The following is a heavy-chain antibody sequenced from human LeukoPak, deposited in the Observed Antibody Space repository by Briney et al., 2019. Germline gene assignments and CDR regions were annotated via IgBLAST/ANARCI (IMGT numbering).Heavy chain of an antibody. Sequence: PSETLSLTCAVSGGSISTNNWWSWVRQPPGKGLERIGEIYHTGSTNYSPSLRSRVTMSIDKSNNQFSLNLNSVTAADTAVYYCAKSGDYPWDYWGQGTLVTVSS. CDR3: AKSGDYPWDY. CDR2: IYHTGST. J-gene: IGHJ4*02. CDR1: GGSISTNNW. D-gene: IGHD1-26*01. V-gene: IGHV4-4*02.